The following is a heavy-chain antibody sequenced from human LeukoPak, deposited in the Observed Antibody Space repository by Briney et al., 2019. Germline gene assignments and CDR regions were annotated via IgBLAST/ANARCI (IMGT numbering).Heavy chain of an antibody. D-gene: IGHD3-10*01. Sequence: PGGSLRLSCAASGFTFSSYAMSWVRQAPGKGLEWVSAISGSGGSTYYADSVKGRFTISRDNSKNTLYLQMNSLRAEDTAVYYCAKSARITMVRGVKSANDYWGQGTLVTVSS. V-gene: IGHV3-23*01. CDR2: ISGSGGST. CDR3: AKSARITMVRGVKSANDY. CDR1: GFTFSSYA. J-gene: IGHJ4*02.